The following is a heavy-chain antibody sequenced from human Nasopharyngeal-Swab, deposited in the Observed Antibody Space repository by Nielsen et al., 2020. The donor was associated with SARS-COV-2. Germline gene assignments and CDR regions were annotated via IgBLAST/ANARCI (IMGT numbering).Heavy chain of an antibody. CDR1: GYSFTSYW. V-gene: IGHV5-51*01. CDR3: ARSTMVQGEAHY. J-gene: IGHJ4*02. D-gene: IGHD3-10*01. CDR2: IYPGDSDT. Sequence: VESLKISCKGSGYSFTSYWIGWLRQMPGKVLEWMGIIYPGDSDTRYSPSFQGQVTISADKSISTAYLQWSSLKASDTAMYYCARSTMVQGEAHYWGQGTLVTVSS.